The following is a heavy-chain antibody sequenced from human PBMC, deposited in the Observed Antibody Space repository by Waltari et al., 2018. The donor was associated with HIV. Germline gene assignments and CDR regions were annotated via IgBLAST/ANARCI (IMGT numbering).Heavy chain of an antibody. CDR3: ARLPDTPGVTWGRWFDR. D-gene: IGHD3-3*01. V-gene: IGHV4-39*01. CDR1: GGSITSSSDY. CDR2: LYYTGTT. J-gene: IGHJ5*02. Sequence: QLQLQESGPGLVKPSETLSLTCNVSGGSITSSSDYWAWIRQPPGEVLEWIGSLYYTGTTHYNPSLKSRVTISVDTSKNRFSLKLSSVTAADTAVYYCARLPDTPGVTWGRWFDRWGQGTLVTVSS.